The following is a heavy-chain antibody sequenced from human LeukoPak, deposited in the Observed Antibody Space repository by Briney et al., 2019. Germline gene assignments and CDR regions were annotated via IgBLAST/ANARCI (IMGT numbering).Heavy chain of an antibody. D-gene: IGHD6-13*01. CDR1: GYTLTELS. V-gene: IGHV1-24*01. J-gene: IGHJ4*02. Sequence: ASVKVSCKVSGYTLTELSMHWVRQAPGKGLEWMGGFDPEDGETIYAQKFQGRVTMTEDTSTDTAYMELSSLRSEDTAVYYCGTDRVAAAGTAGEMVYWGQGTLVTVSS. CDR2: FDPEDGET. CDR3: GTDRVAAAGTAGEMVY.